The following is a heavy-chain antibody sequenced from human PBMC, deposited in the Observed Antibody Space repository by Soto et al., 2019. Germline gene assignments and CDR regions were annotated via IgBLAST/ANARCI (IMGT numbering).Heavy chain of an antibody. J-gene: IGHJ6*02. D-gene: IGHD6-13*01. Sequence: QVQLVQSGAEVKKPGASVKVSWKASEYTFTNYDINWVRQATGQGLEWMGWMNPNSGNTGYAQKFQGRVTMTRDTSISTAYMEVSSLRSEDTAVYYCARSHSSSGLYGMDVWGQGTTVTVSS. CDR2: MNPNSGNT. CDR1: EYTFTNYD. V-gene: IGHV1-8*01. CDR3: ARSHSSSGLYGMDV.